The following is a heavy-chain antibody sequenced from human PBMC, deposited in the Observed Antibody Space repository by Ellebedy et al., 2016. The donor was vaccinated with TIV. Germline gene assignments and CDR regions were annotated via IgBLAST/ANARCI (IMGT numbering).Heavy chain of an antibody. V-gene: IGHV3-66*01. Sequence: GESLKISCAASGFTFSSHGMAWVRQAPGKGLEWVSIIYSGGGTYYADSVKGRFTISRDNSKNTVYLQMNSLRVEDTAVYYCAKYGSNGPEYFQHWGQGTLVTVSS. CDR2: IYSGGGT. CDR3: AKYGSNGPEYFQH. J-gene: IGHJ1*01. CDR1: GFTFSSHG. D-gene: IGHD2-8*01.